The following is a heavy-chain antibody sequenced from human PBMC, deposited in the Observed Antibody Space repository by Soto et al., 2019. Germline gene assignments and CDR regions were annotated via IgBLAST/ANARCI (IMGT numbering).Heavy chain of an antibody. D-gene: IGHD5-12*01. CDR2: INPNSRDT. J-gene: IGHJ2*01. V-gene: IGHV1-2*02. Sequence: ASVKVSCKASGYTYTGYYMHWVRQAPGQGLEWMGWINPNSRDTKYAQKFQGRVTMTRDTSISTAYMELSRLRSDDTAVYYCARVPPHGYSGSDWYFDLWGRGTLVTVSS. CDR1: GYTYTGYY. CDR3: ARVPPHGYSGSDWYFDL.